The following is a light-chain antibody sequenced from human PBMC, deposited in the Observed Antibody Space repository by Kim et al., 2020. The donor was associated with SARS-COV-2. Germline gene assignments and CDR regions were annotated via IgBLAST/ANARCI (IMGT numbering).Light chain of an antibody. CDR1: QSVSSN. J-gene: IGKJ2*01. V-gene: IGKV3-15*01. CDR2: GAS. CDR3: QHYNNWPPKYT. Sequence: SPGERATLSCRASQSVSSNLAWYQQKPGQAPRLLIYGASTRATGVPARFSGSGSGTEFTLTISSLQSEDFAVYYCQHYNNWPPKYTFGQGTKLEI.